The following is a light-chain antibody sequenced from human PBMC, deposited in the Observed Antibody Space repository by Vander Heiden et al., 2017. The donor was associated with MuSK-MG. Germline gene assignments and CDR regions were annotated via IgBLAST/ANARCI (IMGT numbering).Light chain of an antibody. CDR1: QSLLHSNGFTY. CDR3: SQAIKTPCN. Sequence: DIVMTQSPLSLPVTPGEAASISCRSSQSLLHSNGFTYLDWYLRKPGQSPQLLIYLGSNRASGVPDRLSGSGSGTDFTLKISRGEAEDVGVYYCSQAIKTPCNFGKGTKLEIK. V-gene: IGKV2-28*01. J-gene: IGKJ2*02. CDR2: LGS.